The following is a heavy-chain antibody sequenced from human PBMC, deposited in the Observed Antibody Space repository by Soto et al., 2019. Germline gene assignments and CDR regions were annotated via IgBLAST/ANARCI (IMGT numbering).Heavy chain of an antibody. CDR3: VRYFSIFWICIVAFYI. CDR1: GFTFSSYR. Sequence: PGESLKISCAASGFTFSSYRMNWVRQAPGKGLEWVSSISSSSSYIYYADSVKGRFTISRDNAKNSLYLQMNSLRAEDTAEYYFVRYFSIFWICIVAFYIVGQVTMVPVS. D-gene: IGHD2-2*01. V-gene: IGHV3-21*01. CDR2: ISSSSSYI. J-gene: IGHJ3*02.